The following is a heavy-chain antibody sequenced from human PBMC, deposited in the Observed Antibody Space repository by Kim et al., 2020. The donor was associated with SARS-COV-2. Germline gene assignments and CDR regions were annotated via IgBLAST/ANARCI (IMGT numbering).Heavy chain of an antibody. V-gene: IGHV5-51*01. Sequence: GESLKISCKGSGYSFTSYWIGWVRQMPGKGLEWMGIIYPGDSDTRYSPSFQGQVTISADKSISTAYLQWSSLKASDTAMYYCATTTSSSNPSFDYWGQGTLVTVSS. J-gene: IGHJ4*02. CDR2: IYPGDSDT. CDR1: GYSFTSYW. CDR3: ATTTSSSNPSFDY. D-gene: IGHD6-13*01.